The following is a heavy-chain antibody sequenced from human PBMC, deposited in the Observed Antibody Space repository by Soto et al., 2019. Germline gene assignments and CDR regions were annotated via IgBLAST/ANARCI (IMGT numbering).Heavy chain of an antibody. J-gene: IGHJ4*02. Sequence: QVQLVESGGGVVQPGRSLRLSCAASGFTFSSYGMHWVRQAPGKGLEWVAVIWYDGSNKYYADSVKGRFTISRDNSKNTLYLQMNSLRAEDTAVYYCARGQDYGGNLIDYWGQGTLVTVSS. D-gene: IGHD4-17*01. CDR2: IWYDGSNK. CDR1: GFTFSSYG. V-gene: IGHV3-33*01. CDR3: ARGQDYGGNLIDY.